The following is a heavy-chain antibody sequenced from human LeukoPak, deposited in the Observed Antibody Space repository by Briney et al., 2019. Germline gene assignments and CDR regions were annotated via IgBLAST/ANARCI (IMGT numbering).Heavy chain of an antibody. CDR3: AKGLRVHYYYYYGMDV. D-gene: IGHD5/OR15-5a*01. Sequence: PGGSLGLSCAASGFTFSSYGMHWVRQAPGKGLEWVAVISYDGSNKYYADSVKGRFTISRDNSKNTLYLQMNSLRAEDTAVYYCAKGLRVHYYYYYGMDVWGQGTTVTVSS. CDR2: ISYDGSNK. CDR1: GFTFSSYG. V-gene: IGHV3-30*18. J-gene: IGHJ6*02.